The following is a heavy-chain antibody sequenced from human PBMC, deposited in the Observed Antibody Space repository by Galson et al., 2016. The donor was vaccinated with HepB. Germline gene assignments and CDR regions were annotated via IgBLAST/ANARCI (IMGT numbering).Heavy chain of an antibody. CDR1: QFTFSAFG. D-gene: IGHD3-22*01. CDR3: AEPYDTSGYDCGF. J-gene: IGHJ4*02. V-gene: IGHV3-30*18. Sequence: SLRLSCAGSQFTFSAFGMHWVRQGPGKGLEWVALISKDGREKFYGDSVKGRFTISRDNSERTVYLQMNSLRVEDTAVYYCAEPYDTSGYDCGFGGQGTLVTVSA. CDR2: ISKDGREK.